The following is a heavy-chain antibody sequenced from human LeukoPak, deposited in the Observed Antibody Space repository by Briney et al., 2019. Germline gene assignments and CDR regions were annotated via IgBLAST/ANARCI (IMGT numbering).Heavy chain of an antibody. Sequence: QTGGSLRLSCAASGFTFSWNGMHWVRQAPGKGLEWVAVIWNDGNNKYYADSVKGRFTISRDNSKNTLYLQMNSLRVEDTAVYYCVRDPTYPTVTLLPYGMDVWGQGTTVTVSS. CDR1: GFTFSWNG. J-gene: IGHJ6*02. CDR2: IWNDGNNK. D-gene: IGHD4-17*01. CDR3: VRDPTYPTVTLLPYGMDV. V-gene: IGHV3-33*01.